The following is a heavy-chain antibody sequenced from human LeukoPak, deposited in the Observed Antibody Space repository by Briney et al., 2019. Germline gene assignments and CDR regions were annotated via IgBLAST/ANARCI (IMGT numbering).Heavy chain of an antibody. CDR1: GFTFDDYG. CDR2: INWNGGST. Sequence: PGGSLRLSCAASGFTFDDYGLSWVRQAPGKGLEWVSTINWNGGSTGYADSVKGRFTISRDNAKNSLYLQMNGLRAEDTALYYCARVSDISVAAYFDYWGQGTLVTVSS. V-gene: IGHV3-20*04. CDR3: ARVSDISVAAYFDY. D-gene: IGHD6-19*01. J-gene: IGHJ4*02.